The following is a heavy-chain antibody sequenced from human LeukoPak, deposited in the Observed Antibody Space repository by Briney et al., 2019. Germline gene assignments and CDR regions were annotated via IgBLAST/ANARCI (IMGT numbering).Heavy chain of an antibody. V-gene: IGHV3-15*01. CDR3: TTDLYYYDSSGYYYGGEFDY. D-gene: IGHD3-22*01. J-gene: IGHJ4*02. CDR2: IKSKTDGGST. CDR1: GFTFSNAW. Sequence: GGSLRLSCAASGFTFSNAWMSWVRQAPGKGLEWVGRIKSKTDGGSTDYAAPVKGRFTISRDDSKNTLYLQMNSLKTEDTAVYYCTTDLYYYDSSGYYYGGEFDYWGQGTLVTVSS.